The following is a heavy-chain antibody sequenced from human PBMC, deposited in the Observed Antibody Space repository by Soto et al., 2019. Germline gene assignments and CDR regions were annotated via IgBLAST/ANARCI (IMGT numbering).Heavy chain of an antibody. CDR2: ISYDGSNK. V-gene: IGHV3-30*18. D-gene: IGHD2-2*01. Sequence: QVQLVESGGGVVQPGRSLRLSCAASGFTFETYAMHWVRLAPGKGLEWMAVISYDGSNKYYADSVKGRFTILRDSSKNTLYTQMNSLGAEDTAIYYCAKDHIVAAAADYWGQGTLVTVSS. J-gene: IGHJ4*02. CDR3: AKDHIVAAAADY. CDR1: GFTFETYA.